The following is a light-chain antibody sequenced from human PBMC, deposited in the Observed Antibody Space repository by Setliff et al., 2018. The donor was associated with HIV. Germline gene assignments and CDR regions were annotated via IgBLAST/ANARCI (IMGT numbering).Light chain of an antibody. V-gene: IGLV2-14*01. CDR3: GSCTSTSPCA. J-gene: IGLJ1*01. CDR1: GRDLGNCNF. Sequence: QSALAKPASVSASPGQSVSISCTGSGRDLGNCNFVSWYQQYPGDAPQLIIYEISNRPSGVSSRFSGSKSGNTASLTISNLQAEDEADYYCGSCTSTSPCAFGTGTKVTVL. CDR2: EIS.